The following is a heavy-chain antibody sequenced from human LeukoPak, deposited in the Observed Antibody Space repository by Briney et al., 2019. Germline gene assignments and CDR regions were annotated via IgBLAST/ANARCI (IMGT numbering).Heavy chain of an antibody. J-gene: IGHJ4*02. CDR2: ISSSSSYI. CDR3: ARGGPGVFDY. CDR1: GFTFSSYS. Sequence: GGSLRLSCAASGFTFSSYSMNWVRQAPGKGLEWVSSISSSSSYIYYADSVKGRFTISRDNAKNSLYLQMNSLRVEDTAVYYCARGGPGVFDYWGQGTLVTVSS. V-gene: IGHV3-21*01. D-gene: IGHD1-26*01.